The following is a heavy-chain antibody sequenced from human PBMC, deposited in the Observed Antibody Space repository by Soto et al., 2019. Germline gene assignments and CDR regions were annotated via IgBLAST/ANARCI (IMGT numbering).Heavy chain of an antibody. D-gene: IGHD3-10*01. V-gene: IGHV4-59*08. CDR1: GGSISSYC. J-gene: IGHJ4*02. CDR3: ARHNYGSGSTYFDY. Sequence: LSLTCTVSGGSISSYCWSWIRQPPGKGLEWIGYIYYSGSTNYNPSLKSRVTISVDTSKNQFSLKLNSMTAADTAVYYCARHNYGSGSTYFDYWGQGTLVPVSS. CDR2: IYYSGST.